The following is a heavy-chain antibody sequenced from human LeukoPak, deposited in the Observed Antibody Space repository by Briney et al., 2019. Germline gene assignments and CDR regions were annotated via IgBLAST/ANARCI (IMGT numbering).Heavy chain of an antibody. CDR3: ARELYDTLTGYYNGLDY. D-gene: IGHD3-9*01. CDR2: IKPNSGGT. Sequence: GASVKVSCKASGYTFTGYYMHWVRQAPLQGLEWMGWIKPNSGGTNYAQKFQGRVTMTRDTSISTAYMELSRLRYDDTAVYYCARELYDTLTGYYNGLDYWGQGTLVTVSS. J-gene: IGHJ4*02. V-gene: IGHV1-2*02. CDR1: GYTFTGYY.